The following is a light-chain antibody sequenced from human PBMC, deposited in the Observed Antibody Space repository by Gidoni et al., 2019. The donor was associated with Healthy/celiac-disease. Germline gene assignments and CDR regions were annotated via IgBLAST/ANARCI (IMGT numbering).Light chain of an antibody. CDR3: QQYNNWPWT. Sequence: EIVMKQSPATLSVSPGERATLSCSASQSVSSYLAGYQQKPGQAPRLLIYGASTRATGIPSRFSGSGSVTEFPLTISSLQSEDFAVYYCQQYNNWPWTFGQGTKVEIK. CDR2: GAS. CDR1: QSVSSY. J-gene: IGKJ1*01. V-gene: IGKV3-15*01.